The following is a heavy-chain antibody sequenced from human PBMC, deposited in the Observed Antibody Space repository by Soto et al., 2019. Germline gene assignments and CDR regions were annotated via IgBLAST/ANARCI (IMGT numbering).Heavy chain of an antibody. D-gene: IGHD2-2*01. CDR3: ARKVVPAATPLRWFDP. J-gene: IGHJ5*02. V-gene: IGHV4-4*02. CDR1: GGSISSSNW. Sequence: QVQLQESGPGLVKPSGTLSLTCAVSGGSISSSNWWSWVRQPPGKGLEWIGEIYHSGSTNYNPSLKSRVTISVDTSKNQFSLKLSSVTAADTAVYYCARKVVPAATPLRWFDPWGQGTLVTVSS. CDR2: IYHSGST.